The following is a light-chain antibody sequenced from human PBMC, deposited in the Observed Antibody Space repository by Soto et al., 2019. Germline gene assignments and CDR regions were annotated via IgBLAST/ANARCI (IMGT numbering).Light chain of an antibody. CDR1: QSVSNN. J-gene: IGKJ3*01. CDR2: GAS. Sequence: EIVMTQSPATLSVSLGERATLSCGASQSVSNNLAWYQQKPGQAPRLLIYGASTRATGIPARFSGSGSGTEFTLTISGLQSEDFALYYCQQYNDWPFTFGPGTKVDIK. V-gene: IGKV3-15*01. CDR3: QQYNDWPFT.